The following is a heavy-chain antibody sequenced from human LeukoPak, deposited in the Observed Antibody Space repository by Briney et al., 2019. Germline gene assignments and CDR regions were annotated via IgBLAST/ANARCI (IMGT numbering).Heavy chain of an antibody. D-gene: IGHD6-13*01. Sequence: GGSLRLSCAATGFTFSSYSMNWVRKAPGKELEWVSSISSSSSYIYYADSVKGRFTIARDNAKKSLYLQMNSLRAEDTAVYYCASPYNSRWYELCYWGQGTLVTVSS. J-gene: IGHJ4*02. CDR2: ISSSSSYI. CDR3: ASPYNSRWYELCY. CDR1: GFTFSSYS. V-gene: IGHV3-21*01.